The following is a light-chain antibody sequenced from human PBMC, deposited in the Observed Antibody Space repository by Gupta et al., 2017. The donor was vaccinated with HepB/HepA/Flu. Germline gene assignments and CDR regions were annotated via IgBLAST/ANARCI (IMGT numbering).Light chain of an antibody. CDR1: QSISSW. CDR3: QQNNSYWT. CDR2: KAS. Sequence: DIQMTQSPSTLSASVGDRVTITCRASQSISSWLAWYQQKPGKAPKLLFYKASSLESGVPSRFSGSGSGTEFTLTISSLQPDDFATYYCQQNNSYWTFGQGTKVEIK. J-gene: IGKJ1*01. V-gene: IGKV1-5*03.